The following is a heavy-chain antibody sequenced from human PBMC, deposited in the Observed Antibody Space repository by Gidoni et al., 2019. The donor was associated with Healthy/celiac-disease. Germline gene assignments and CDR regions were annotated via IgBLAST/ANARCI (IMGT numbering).Heavy chain of an antibody. CDR2: ISGSGGST. V-gene: IGHV3-23*01. D-gene: IGHD3-10*01. J-gene: IGHJ6*02. Sequence: EVQLLESGGGLVQPGGSLRLSCAASGFTFSSYAMSWVRQAPGKGLEWVSAISGSGGSTYYADSVKGRFTISRDNSKNTLYLQMNSLRAEDTAVYYCAKLIFGEGRFYYYGMDVWGQGTTVTVSS. CDR3: AKLIFGEGRFYYYGMDV. CDR1: GFTFSSYA.